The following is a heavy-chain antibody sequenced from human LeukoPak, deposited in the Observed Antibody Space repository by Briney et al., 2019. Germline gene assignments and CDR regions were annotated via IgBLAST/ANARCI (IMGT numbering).Heavy chain of an antibody. CDR2: ISSSSSYI. CDR3: AILPGGSSDY. V-gene: IGHV3-21*01. J-gene: IGHJ4*02. D-gene: IGHD2-15*01. Sequence: PGGSLRLSCAASGFTFSSYSMNWVRQAPGKGLEWVSSISSSSSYIYYADSVKGRFTISRDNTKNSLYLQMNSLRAEDTAVYYCAILPGGSSDYWGQGTLVTVSS. CDR1: GFTFSSYS.